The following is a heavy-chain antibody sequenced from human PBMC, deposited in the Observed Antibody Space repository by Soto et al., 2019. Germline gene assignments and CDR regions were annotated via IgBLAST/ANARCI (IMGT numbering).Heavy chain of an antibody. J-gene: IGHJ3*02. V-gene: IGHV4-31*03. D-gene: IGHD6-13*01. CDR1: GGSISSGGYY. CDR3: AREGAGPKGSSSWPDDAFDI. Sequence: QVQLQESGPGLVKPSQTLSLTCTVSGGSISSGGYYWSWIRQHPGKGLEWIGYISYSGSTYYNPSLKSRVTISVDTSKDQFSLKLSSVTAADTAVYYCAREGAGPKGSSSWPDDAFDIWGQGTTVTVSS. CDR2: ISYSGST.